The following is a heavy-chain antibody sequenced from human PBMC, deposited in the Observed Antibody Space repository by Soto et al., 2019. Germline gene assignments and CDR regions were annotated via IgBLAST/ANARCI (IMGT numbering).Heavy chain of an antibody. V-gene: IGHV3-23*01. CDR3: AKDQHNSGWYGIDY. CDR1: GFTFSSYA. CDR2: ISGSGGST. Sequence: EVQLLESGGGLVQPGGSLRLSCAASGFTFSSYAMSWVRQAPGKGLEWVSAISGSGGSTYYADSVKGRFTISRDNSKNMLYLQMNSLRAEDTAVYYCAKDQHNSGWYGIDYWGQGTLVTVSS. J-gene: IGHJ4*02. D-gene: IGHD6-19*01.